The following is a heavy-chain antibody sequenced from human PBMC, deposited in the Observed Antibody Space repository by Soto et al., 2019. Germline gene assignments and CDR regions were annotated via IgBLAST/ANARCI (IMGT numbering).Heavy chain of an antibody. V-gene: IGHV3-7*02. D-gene: IGHD1-26*01. CDR3: ARHGAYVFDY. CDR1: GFIFSSTW. CDR2: IKKDGSTK. Sequence: EVQLVESGGGLVQPGGSLRLSCAASGFIFSSTWMGWVRQAPGKGLEWAANIKKDGSTKYYVDSVMGRFTISRDNDRNTVSLQMNGLTAEDTAVYYCARHGAYVFDYWGQGSLVTVSS. J-gene: IGHJ4*02.